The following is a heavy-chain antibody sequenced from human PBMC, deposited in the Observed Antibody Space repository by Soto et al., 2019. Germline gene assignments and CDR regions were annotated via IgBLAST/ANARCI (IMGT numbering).Heavy chain of an antibody. CDR3: AHRVLRTVFGLVTTTAIYFDF. CDR1: GFSLTTSGVG. CDR2: IYWDDDK. V-gene: IGHV2-5*02. J-gene: IGHJ4*02. Sequence: QITLNESGPTVVRPTETLTLTCRFSGFSLTTSGVGVGWICQSPGKAPEWLALIYWDDDKRYSASLKSRLTSTKDTSKNPVVLTVSDLDRTDTATYYCAHRVLRTVFGLVTTTAIYFDFWGQGTPVAVSS. D-gene: IGHD3-3*01.